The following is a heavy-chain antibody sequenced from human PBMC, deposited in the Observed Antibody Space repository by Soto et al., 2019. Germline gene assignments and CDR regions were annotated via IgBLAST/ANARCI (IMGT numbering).Heavy chain of an antibody. CDR1: GFTYSDFA. V-gene: IGHV3-30*09. Sequence: QVQLVESGGGVVQPGRSLRLSSAASGFTYSDFALHWVRQAPGKWMEWVAFISYDGIDKYYTESVKGRFAISRDNSKDTLYLTLNSLRPEDTTVYYCARSASHSYYAIDVWGQGPTVSVSS. J-gene: IGHJ6*02. CDR3: ARSASHSYYAIDV. CDR2: ISYDGIDK. D-gene: IGHD1-26*01.